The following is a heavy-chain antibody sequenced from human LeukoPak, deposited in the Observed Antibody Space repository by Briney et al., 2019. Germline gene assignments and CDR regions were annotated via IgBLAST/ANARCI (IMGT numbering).Heavy chain of an antibody. J-gene: IGHJ4*02. CDR2: ISYDGSNK. V-gene: IGHV3-30-3*01. CDR1: GFTFSSYA. D-gene: IGHD6-19*01. CDR3: AKEGSSGWYGIDY. Sequence: GGSLRLSCAASGFTFSSYAMHWVRQAPGKGLEWVAVISYDGSNKYYADSVKGRFTISRDNSKNTLYLQMNSLRAEDTAVYYCAKEGSSGWYGIDYWGQGTLVTVSS.